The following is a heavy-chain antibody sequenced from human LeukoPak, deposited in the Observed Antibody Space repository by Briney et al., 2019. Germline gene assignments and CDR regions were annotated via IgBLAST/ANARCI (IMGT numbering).Heavy chain of an antibody. CDR3: AREYSSSSNYYGMDV. CDR1: GFTFSSYS. Sequence: GSLRLSCAASGFTFSSYSMNWVRQAPGKGLEWVASISTSSSYIYYADSVKGRFTISRDNAKNSLYLQMHSLRAEDTAMYYCAREYSSSSNYYGMDVWGQGTTVTVSS. D-gene: IGHD6-6*01. J-gene: IGHJ6*02. V-gene: IGHV3-21*01. CDR2: ISTSSSYI.